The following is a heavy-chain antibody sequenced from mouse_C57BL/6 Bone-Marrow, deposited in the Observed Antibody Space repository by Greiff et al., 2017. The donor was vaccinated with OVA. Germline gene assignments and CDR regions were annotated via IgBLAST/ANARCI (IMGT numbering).Heavy chain of an antibody. Sequence: VQLQQSGAELVRPGASVTLSCKASGYTFTDYEMHWVKQTPVHGLEWIGAIDPETGGTAYNQKFKGKAILTADKSSSTAYMELRIMTSEDSAVYYCERGGLRGTVTVFDYWGQGTTLTVSS. CDR2: IDPETGGT. J-gene: IGHJ2*01. CDR1: GYTFTDYE. D-gene: IGHD2-4*01. CDR3: ERGGLRGTVTVFDY. V-gene: IGHV1-15*01.